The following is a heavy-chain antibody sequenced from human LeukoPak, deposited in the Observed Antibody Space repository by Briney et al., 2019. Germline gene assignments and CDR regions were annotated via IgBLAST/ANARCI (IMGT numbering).Heavy chain of an antibody. V-gene: IGHV3-21*01. CDR2: ISSSSSYI. CDR3: ARDGSFYGSGSYYRGVYYYYGMDV. J-gene: IGHJ6*02. Sequence: GGSLRLSCVASGFTFSSYSMNWVRQAPGKGLEWVSSISSSSSYIYYADSVKGRFTISRDNAKNSLYLQMNSLRAEDTAVYYCARDGSFYGSGSYYRGVYYYYGMDVWGQGTTVTVSS. CDR1: GFTFSSYS. D-gene: IGHD3-10*01.